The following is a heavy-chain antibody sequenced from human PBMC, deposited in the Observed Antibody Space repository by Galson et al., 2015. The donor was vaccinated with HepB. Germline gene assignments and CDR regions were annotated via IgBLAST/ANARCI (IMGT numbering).Heavy chain of an antibody. CDR2: INPNSGGT. CDR1: GYTFTGYY. J-gene: IGHJ4*02. D-gene: IGHD3-10*01. V-gene: IGHV1-2*06. CDR3: AREGIYGSGRFDY. Sequence: SVKVSCKASGYTFTGYYMHWVRQAPGQGLEWMGRINPNSGGTNYAQKFQGRVTMTRDTSISTAYMELSRLRSDDTAVYYCAREGIYGSGRFDYWGQGTLVTVSS.